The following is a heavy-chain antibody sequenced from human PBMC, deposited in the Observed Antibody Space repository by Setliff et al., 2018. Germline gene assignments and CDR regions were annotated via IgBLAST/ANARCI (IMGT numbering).Heavy chain of an antibody. CDR3: ARDRTAYTYGLDV. V-gene: IGHV4-34*01. CDR2: INHSGST. J-gene: IGHJ6*02. Sequence: SETLSLTCTVYGGSFSNYYWSWIRQPPGKGLEWIGEINHSGSTNYNPSLTSRVSITVDTSKNQFSLKLSSVTAADTAVYYGARDRTAYTYGLDVWGQGTTVTVSS. D-gene: IGHD3-16*01. CDR1: GGSFSNYY.